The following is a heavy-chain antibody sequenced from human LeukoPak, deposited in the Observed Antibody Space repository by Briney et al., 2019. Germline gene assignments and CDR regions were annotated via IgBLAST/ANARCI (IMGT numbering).Heavy chain of an antibody. V-gene: IGHV3-30-3*01. D-gene: IGHD6-13*01. CDR1: GFTFSNYA. Sequence: GGSLRLSCTASGFTFSNYAIHWVRQSPGKGLGWVAVISYDGSKEYYADSVKGRFTISRDNSKNTLYLQMNSLGTEDTAVYYCARDVAATGTYTDYWGQGTLVTVSS. CDR2: ISYDGSKE. J-gene: IGHJ4*02. CDR3: ARDVAATGTYTDY.